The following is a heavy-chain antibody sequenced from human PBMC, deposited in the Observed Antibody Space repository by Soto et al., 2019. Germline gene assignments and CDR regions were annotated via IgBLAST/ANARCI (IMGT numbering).Heavy chain of an antibody. CDR3: ARSVAVPGAHIDY. V-gene: IGHV4-59*01. J-gene: IGHJ4*02. Sequence: SDTMCVTCSVSGGSIRGSCWSWIRQSPGKGLEWLGYVYYTGSTNYSPSLRSRVSISVDTSKNEFSLRLSSVTAADTAVYFCARSVAVPGAHIDYWGQGTQVTVSS. D-gene: IGHD6-19*01. CDR2: VYYTGST. CDR1: GGSIRGSC.